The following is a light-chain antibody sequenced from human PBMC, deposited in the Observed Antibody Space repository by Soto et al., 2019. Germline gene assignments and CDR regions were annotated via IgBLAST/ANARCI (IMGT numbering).Light chain of an antibody. CDR1: QSVSIN. V-gene: IGKV3-15*01. J-gene: IGKJ4*01. CDR2: GAS. Sequence: EIVMTQSPVTLSVSPGERATLSCRASQSVSINLAWYQQKPGQAPRLLIYGASTRATGIPARFSGSGSGTEFTLTISGLQSEDFAVYYCQQYNNLPRTFGGGTKVEIK. CDR3: QQYNNLPRT.